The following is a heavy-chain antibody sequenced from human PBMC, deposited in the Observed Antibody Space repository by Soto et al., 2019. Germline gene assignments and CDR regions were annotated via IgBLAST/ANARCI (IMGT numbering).Heavy chain of an antibody. CDR3: ARGRVHELTGEYPDY. CDR1: GGSISSGTYF. CDR2: IYYSGIT. Sequence: SETLSLTCTVSGGSISSGTYFWSWIRQHPGKGLEWIGYIYYSGITHYNPSLKSRVTISVDTSKSQFSLKLSSVTAADTAVYYCARGRVHELTGEYPDYWGRGSLVTVSS. V-gene: IGHV4-31*03. D-gene: IGHD7-27*01. J-gene: IGHJ4*02.